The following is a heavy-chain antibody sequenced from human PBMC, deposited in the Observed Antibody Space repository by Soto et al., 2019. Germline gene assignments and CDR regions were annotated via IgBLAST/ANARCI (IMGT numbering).Heavy chain of an antibody. J-gene: IGHJ4*02. V-gene: IGHV3-33*01. Sequence: QVQLVESGGGVVQPGRSLRLSCAASGFTFSSYGMHWVRQAPGKGLEWVAVIWYDGSNKYYADSVKGRFTISRDNSKNTLYLQMNSLRAEDTAVYYCARDQVYDYVWGTQGGFDYWGQGTLVTVSS. D-gene: IGHD3-16*01. CDR1: GFTFSSYG. CDR3: ARDQVYDYVWGTQGGFDY. CDR2: IWYDGSNK.